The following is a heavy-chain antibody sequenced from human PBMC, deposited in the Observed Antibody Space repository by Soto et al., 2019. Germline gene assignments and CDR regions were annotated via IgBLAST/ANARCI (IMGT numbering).Heavy chain of an antibody. CDR1: GGSISSSNW. CDR2: IYHSGGT. Sequence: QVQLQESGPGLVKPSGTLSLTCAVSGGSISSSNWWSWVRQPPGKGLEWIGEIYHSGGTNYNPSLKSRVTISVDKSKNQFSLKLSSVTAADTAVYYCAREVGGAVAERWFDPWGQGTLVTVSS. D-gene: IGHD6-19*01. J-gene: IGHJ5*02. V-gene: IGHV4-4*02. CDR3: AREVGGAVAERWFDP.